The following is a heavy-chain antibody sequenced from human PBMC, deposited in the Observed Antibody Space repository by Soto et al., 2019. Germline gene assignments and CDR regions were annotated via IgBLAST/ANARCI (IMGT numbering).Heavy chain of an antibody. CDR1: GFTFSSYA. V-gene: IGHV3-23*01. CDR3: AKDLRVVVVAATLSMSERY. CDR2: ISGSGGST. D-gene: IGHD2-15*01. Sequence: GGSLRLSCAASGFTFSSYAMSWVRQAPGKGLEWVSAISGSGGSTYYADSVKGRFTISRDNSKNTLYLQMNSLRAEDTAVYYCAKDLRVVVVAATLSMSERYWGQGTLVTVSS. J-gene: IGHJ4*02.